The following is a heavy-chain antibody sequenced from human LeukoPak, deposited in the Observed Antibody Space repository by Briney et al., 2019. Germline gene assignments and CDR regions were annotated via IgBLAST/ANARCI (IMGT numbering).Heavy chain of an antibody. J-gene: IGHJ4*02. CDR1: GGSISSGSYY. CDR2: IYTSGST. D-gene: IGHD3-10*01. CDR3: RGVRFGELFDY. V-gene: IGHV4-61*02. Sequence: SETLSLTCTVSGGSISSGSYYWSWIRQPAGKGLEWIGRIYTSGSTNYNPSLKSRVTISVDTSKNQFSLKLSSVTAADTAVYYCRGVRFGELFDYWGQGTLVTVSS.